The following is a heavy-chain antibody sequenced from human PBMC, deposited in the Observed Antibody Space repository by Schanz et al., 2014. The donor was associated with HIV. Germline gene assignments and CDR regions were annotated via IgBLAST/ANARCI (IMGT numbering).Heavy chain of an antibody. J-gene: IGHJ6*02. V-gene: IGHV3-33*01. D-gene: IGHD2-15*01. CDR3: ARGSGPYYYYYGMDV. CDR2: IWYDGSEK. Sequence: QVQLVESGGGVVQPGRSLRLSCAASGFTFSSYAMHWVRQAPGKGLEWVAVIWYDGSEKYYVDSVKGRFTISRDNSKDTLYLQMNSLRAEDTAVYHCARGSGPYYYYYGMDVWGQGTTVTVSS. CDR1: GFTFSSYA.